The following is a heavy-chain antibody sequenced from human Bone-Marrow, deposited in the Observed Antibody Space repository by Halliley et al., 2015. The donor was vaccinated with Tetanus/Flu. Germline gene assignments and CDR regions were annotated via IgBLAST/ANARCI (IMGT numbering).Heavy chain of an antibody. V-gene: IGHV1-18*04. CDR2: ISGHNGNT. CDR1: GYPFSTYG. CDR3: ARDFQGDYSDF. J-gene: IGHJ4*02. Sequence: QLVQSGAEGKKPGASVKVTCKASGYPFSTYGISWVRQAPGHGLEWLGWISGHNGNTKNAQKFQDRVTRTTDTSTTTAYMELRSLRSDDTAVYYFARDFQGDYSDFWGQGTRVTVSS.